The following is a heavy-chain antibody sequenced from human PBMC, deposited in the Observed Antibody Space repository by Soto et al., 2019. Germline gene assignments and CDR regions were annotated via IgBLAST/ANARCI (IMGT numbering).Heavy chain of an antibody. V-gene: IGHV4-39*01. CDR1: GGCVSNSNYV. CDR3: VSQRTSVLTQAYFDY. Sequence: ELLSITGTDAGGCVSNSNYVWGWIRQSPGKGLEWIGSVYYRGRSYSKSSVKSRVTISVDTSKNQFSLNLNSVTASDTAVYYCVSQRTSVLTQAYFDYWGPGALVTVSS. D-gene: IGHD2-8*01. CDR2: VYYRGRS. J-gene: IGHJ4*02.